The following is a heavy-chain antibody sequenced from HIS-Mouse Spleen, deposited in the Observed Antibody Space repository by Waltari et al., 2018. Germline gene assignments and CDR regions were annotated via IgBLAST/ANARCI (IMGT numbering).Heavy chain of an antibody. CDR1: GGSISTSSYH. D-gene: IGHD6-13*01. J-gene: IGHJ2*01. CDR3: AREIPYSSSWYDWYFDL. CDR2: IYYSGST. Sequence: QLQLQESGPGLVKPSETLSPPCTVSGGSISTSSYHWGGIRQPLGKGLEWIGSIYYSGSTYYNPSLKSRVTISVDTSKNQFSLKLSSVTAADTAVYYCAREIPYSSSWYDWYFDLWGRGTLVTVSS. V-gene: IGHV4-39*07.